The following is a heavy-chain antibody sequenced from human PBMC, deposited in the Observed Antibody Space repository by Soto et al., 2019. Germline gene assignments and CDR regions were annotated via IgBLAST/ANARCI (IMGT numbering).Heavy chain of an antibody. V-gene: IGHV4-30-4*01. D-gene: IGHD2-2*01. CDR2: IYYSGST. Sequence: QVQLQESGPGLVKPSQTLSLTCTVSGGSISSGDYYWSWIRQPPGKGLEWIGYIYYSGSTYYNPSLKSRVTISVDTSKKQFSLKLSSVTAADTAVYYCARDIVVVPAAYNWFDPWGQGTLVTVSS. J-gene: IGHJ5*02. CDR1: GGSISSGDYY. CDR3: ARDIVVVPAAYNWFDP.